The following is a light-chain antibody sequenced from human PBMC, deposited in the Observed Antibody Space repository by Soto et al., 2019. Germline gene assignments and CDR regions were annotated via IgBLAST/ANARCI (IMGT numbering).Light chain of an antibody. CDR3: QSYDSSLSVDV. CDR2: GNS. V-gene: IGLV1-40*01. J-gene: IGLJ1*01. CDR1: SSNIGAGYD. Sequence: QSVLTQPPSVSGAPGQRVTISCTGSSSNIGAGYDVHWYQQLPGTAPKLLIYGNSNRPSGVPDRFSGSKSGTSASLAITGRQADDEADYYCQSYDSSLSVDVFGTGTKVTVL.